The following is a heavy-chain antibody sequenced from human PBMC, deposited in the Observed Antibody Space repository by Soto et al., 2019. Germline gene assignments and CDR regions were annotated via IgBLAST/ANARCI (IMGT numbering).Heavy chain of an antibody. J-gene: IGHJ4*02. V-gene: IGHV3-30*18. CDR2: ISYDGSNK. CDR1: GFTFSSYG. D-gene: IGHD2-15*01. Sequence: GGSLRLSCAASGFTFSSYGMHWVRQAPGKGLEWVAVISYDGSNKYYADSVKGRFTISRDNSKNTLYLQMNSLRAEDTAVYYCAKPVGDCSGGSCYSAMDYWGQGTLVTVSS. CDR3: AKPVGDCSGGSCYSAMDY.